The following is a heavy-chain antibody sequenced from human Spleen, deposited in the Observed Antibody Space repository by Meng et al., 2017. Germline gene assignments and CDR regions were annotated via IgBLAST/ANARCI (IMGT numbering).Heavy chain of an antibody. CDR1: GYTFTSYD. V-gene: IGHV1-8*01. Sequence: ASVKVSCKASGYTFTSYDINWVRQATGQGLEWMGWMNPNSGNTGYAQKFQGRVTMTRNTSISTAYMELSSLRSEDTAVYYCARQSSKYSYYGMDVWGQGTTVTVSS. D-gene: IGHD5-12*01. CDR2: MNPNSGNT. J-gene: IGHJ6*02. CDR3: ARQSSKYSYYGMDV.